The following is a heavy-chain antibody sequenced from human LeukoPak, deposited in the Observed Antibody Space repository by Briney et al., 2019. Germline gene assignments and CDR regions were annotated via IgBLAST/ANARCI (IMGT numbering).Heavy chain of an antibody. CDR3: ARLPSRRIAAAGNFDI. CDR2: IYYSGST. CDR1: GGSISSSSYY. D-gene: IGHD6-13*01. J-gene: IGHJ3*02. Sequence: SETLSLTCTVSGGSISSSSYYWGWIRQPPGKGLEWIGSIYYSGSTHYNPSLKSRVTISVDTSKNQFSLKLSSVTAADTAVYYCARLPSRRIAAAGNFDIWGQGTMVTVSS. V-gene: IGHV4-39*01.